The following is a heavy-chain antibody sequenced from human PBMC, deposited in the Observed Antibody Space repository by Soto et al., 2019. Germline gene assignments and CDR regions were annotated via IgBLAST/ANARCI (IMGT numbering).Heavy chain of an antibody. CDR2: IYHSGST. CDR1: GGSISSSTYS. V-gene: IGHV4-30-2*01. Sequence: SETLSLTCAVSGGSISSSTYSWNWIRQPPGKGLEWIGYIYHSGSTSYNPSLNSRVTISVDRSKNQFSLRLNSVTAADTAVYYCARDRLGSGSYDYWSQGTLVTVSS. CDR3: ARDRLGSGSYDY. J-gene: IGHJ4*02. D-gene: IGHD1-26*01.